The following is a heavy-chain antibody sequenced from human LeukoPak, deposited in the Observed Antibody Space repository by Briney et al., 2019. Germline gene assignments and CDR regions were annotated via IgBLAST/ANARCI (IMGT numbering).Heavy chain of an antibody. CDR2: INPSGGST. Sequence: ASVKVSCKASGYTFTSYYMHWVRQAPGQGLEWMGIINPSGGSTSYAQKFQGRVTMTRDMSTSTAYMELRSLRSDDTAVYYCARDHGGYDYVWGSYRSNDYWGQGTLVTVSS. J-gene: IGHJ4*02. D-gene: IGHD3-16*02. V-gene: IGHV1-46*01. CDR3: ARDHGGYDYVWGSYRSNDY. CDR1: GYTFTSYY.